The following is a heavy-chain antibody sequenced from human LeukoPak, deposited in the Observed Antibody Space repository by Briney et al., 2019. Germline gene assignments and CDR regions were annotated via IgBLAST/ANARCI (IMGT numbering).Heavy chain of an antibody. CDR1: GFTFSGYW. D-gene: IGHD3-10*01. J-gene: IGHJ4*02. Sequence: PGGSLRLSCEASGFTFSGYWMSWVRQAPGRGLGWVADINEDGTTIYYVNSVKGRFTISRDNAKNSLPLQLNTLRAGDTAVYYCARWSYVSGTWFLDYWGQATLVTVSS. CDR2: INEDGTTI. V-gene: IGHV3-7*05. CDR3: ARWSYVSGTWFLDY.